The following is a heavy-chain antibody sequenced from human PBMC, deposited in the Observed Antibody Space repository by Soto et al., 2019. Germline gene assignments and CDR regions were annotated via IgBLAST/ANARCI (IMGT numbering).Heavy chain of an antibody. Sequence: QVQLVQSGAEVKKPGASVKVSCKASGYAFSDNGVSWVRQAPGQGLERMGWISTYTGKTKYAQKFQDRVTLTTDTPTSTAYMELSSLRSEDAAVYYCARAPKIHYYENSGCDTGFYYFHGMDVWGQGTTVTVSS. J-gene: IGHJ6*02. CDR3: ARAPKIHYYENSGCDTGFYYFHGMDV. CDR2: ISTYTGKT. CDR1: GYAFSDNG. D-gene: IGHD3-22*01. V-gene: IGHV1-18*04.